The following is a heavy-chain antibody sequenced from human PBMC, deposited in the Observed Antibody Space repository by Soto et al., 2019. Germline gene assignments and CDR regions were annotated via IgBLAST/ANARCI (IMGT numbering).Heavy chain of an antibody. CDR2: INHSGST. V-gene: IGHV4-34*01. CDR1: GGSFSGYY. CDR3: ARSSTPYYYYMDV. Sequence: SETLSLTCAVYGGSFSGYYWSWIRQPPGKGLEWIGEINHSGSTNYNPSLKSRVTISVDTSKNQFSLKLSSVTAADTAVYYCARSSTPYYYYMDVWGKGTTVTVSS. J-gene: IGHJ6*03.